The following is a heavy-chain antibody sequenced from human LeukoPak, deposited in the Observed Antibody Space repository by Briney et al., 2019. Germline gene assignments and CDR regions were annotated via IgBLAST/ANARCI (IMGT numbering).Heavy chain of an antibody. J-gene: IGHJ3*02. Sequence: GGSLRLSCAASGFTFDDFAMQWVRQAPGKGLEGVSGINFNSSSIDYADSVKGRFTISRDNAKNSLYLQMNSLRAEDTALYYCSDGFDIWGQGTMVTVS. V-gene: IGHV3-9*01. CDR1: GFTFDDFA. CDR3: SDGFDI. CDR2: INFNSSSI.